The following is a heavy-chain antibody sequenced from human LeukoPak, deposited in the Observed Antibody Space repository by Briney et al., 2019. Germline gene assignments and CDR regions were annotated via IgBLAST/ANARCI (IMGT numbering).Heavy chain of an antibody. CDR2: IYYSGST. J-gene: IGHJ4*02. V-gene: IGHV4-31*03. CDR3: AREEDTVPDY. D-gene: IGHD2-15*01. Sequence: PSETLSLTCTVSGVSISSGGYYWSWIRQHPGKGLEWIGYIYYSGSTYYNPSLKSRVTISVDTSKNQFSLELSSVTAADTAVYYCAREEDTVPDYWGQGTLVTVSS. CDR1: GVSISSGGYY.